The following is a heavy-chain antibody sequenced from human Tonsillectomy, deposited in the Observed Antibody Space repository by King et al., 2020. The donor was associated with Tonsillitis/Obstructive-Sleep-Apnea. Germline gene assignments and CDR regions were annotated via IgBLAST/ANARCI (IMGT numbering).Heavy chain of an antibody. V-gene: IGHV1-46*01. CDR2: INPNVGST. J-gene: IGHJ4*02. CDR3: ARGGTYFYGSGSYYPFDY. Sequence: QLVQSGAEVKKPGASMKVSCKASGYTFTSHYIHWVRQAPGQGLEWMGIINPNVGSTSCAHKFQGRVTVTRDTSTSTVYMELSSLRSKDTGVYYCARGGTYFYGSGSYYPFDYWGQGTLVTVSS. D-gene: IGHD3-10*01. CDR1: GYTFTSHY.